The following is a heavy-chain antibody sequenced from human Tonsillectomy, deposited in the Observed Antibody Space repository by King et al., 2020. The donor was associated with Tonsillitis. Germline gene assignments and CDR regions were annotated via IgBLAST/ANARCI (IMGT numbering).Heavy chain of an antibody. V-gene: IGHV3-33*01. CDR3: ARDSLTHMDYYMDV. CDR1: GFTFSSYG. CDR2: IWYDGSNK. D-gene: IGHD2-15*01. Sequence: VQLVESGGGVVQPGRSLRLSCAAPGFTFSSYGMHWVRRAPGKGLEWVAVIWYDGSNKNYADSVKGRFTISRDNSKNTLYLQMISLRAEDTAVYYCARDSLTHMDYYMDVWGKGTTVTVSS. J-gene: IGHJ6*03.